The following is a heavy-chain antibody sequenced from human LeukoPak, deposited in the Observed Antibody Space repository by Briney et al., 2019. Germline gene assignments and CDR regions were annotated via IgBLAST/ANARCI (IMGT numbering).Heavy chain of an antibody. CDR1: GGTFSSYT. CDR3: ASNNCGGDCYSNSSFDY. Sequence: ASVKVSCKASGGTFSSYTISWVRQAPGQGLEWMGRIIPILGIANYAQKFQGRVTITADKSTSTAYMELSSLRSEDTAVYYCASNNCGGDCYSNSSFDYWGQGTLVTVSS. D-gene: IGHD2-21*02. CDR2: IIPILGIA. V-gene: IGHV1-69*02. J-gene: IGHJ4*02.